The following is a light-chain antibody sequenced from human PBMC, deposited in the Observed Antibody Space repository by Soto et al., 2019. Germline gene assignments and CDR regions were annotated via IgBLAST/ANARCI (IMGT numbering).Light chain of an antibody. CDR3: QQYNSWTWT. J-gene: IGKJ1*01. V-gene: IGKV1-5*03. Sequence: DIQMTQSPSTLSASVGDRVTITCRASQSISSWLAWYQQKPGKAPKLLIYKASSLESGVPSRFSGSGSGTEFTLTISSLQPDEFATYYCQQYNSWTWTFGQGTKVEIK. CDR2: KAS. CDR1: QSISSW.